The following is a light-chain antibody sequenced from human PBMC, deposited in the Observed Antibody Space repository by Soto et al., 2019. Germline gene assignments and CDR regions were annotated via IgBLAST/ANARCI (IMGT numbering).Light chain of an antibody. CDR2: GAS. V-gene: IGKV3-20*01. CDR3: QLYGRSRRAT. J-gene: IGKJ5*01. Sequence: EVVLTQSPGTLSLSPGEGASLSCRASHTVTNDYIAWYQQRPGQAPRLLSYGASSRATGIPDRFSGSGSGTDFTLTISRLEPEDFAVYYCQLYGRSRRATFGQGTRLEIK. CDR1: HTVTNDY.